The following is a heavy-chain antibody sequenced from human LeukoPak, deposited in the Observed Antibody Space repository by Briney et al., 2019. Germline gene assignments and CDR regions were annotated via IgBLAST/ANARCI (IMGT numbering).Heavy chain of an antibody. CDR1: GGSITESY. Sequence: PSETLSLTCTVSGGSITESYWSWIRQPPGKGLEWIGSIYHSGSTYYNPSLKSRVTISVDTSKNQFSLKLSSVTAADTAVYYCARDGWGGSYGPVGAFDIWGQGTMVTVSS. V-gene: IGHV4-38-2*02. J-gene: IGHJ3*02. D-gene: IGHD1-26*01. CDR2: IYHSGST. CDR3: ARDGWGGSYGPVGAFDI.